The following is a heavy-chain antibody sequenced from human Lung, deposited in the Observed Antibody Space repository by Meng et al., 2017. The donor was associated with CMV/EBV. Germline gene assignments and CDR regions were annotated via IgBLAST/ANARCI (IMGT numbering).Heavy chain of an antibody. CDR1: GDSVSSNSAT. V-gene: IGHV6-1*01. D-gene: IGHD2-15*01. CDR3: ARVFGDITGHVFDY. CDR2: TYYKSKWNH. J-gene: IGHJ4*02. Sequence: SETLSLXCAISGDSVSSNSATWNWIRQSPSRGLEWLGRTYYKSKWNHDYAVSVKSRISFNPDTSKNQFSLQLSSVTPEDTAVYYCARVFGDITGHVFDYWGQGTLVTVSS.